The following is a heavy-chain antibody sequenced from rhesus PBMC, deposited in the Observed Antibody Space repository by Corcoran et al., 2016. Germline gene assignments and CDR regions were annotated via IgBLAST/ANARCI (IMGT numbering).Heavy chain of an antibody. CDR3: ARDAADMVVVVSASSSLDV. J-gene: IGHJ5-2*02. V-gene: IGHV4S16*01. Sequence: QVQLQESGPGLVKPSETLSLTCAVSGGSISGYYWSWIRQPPGKGLEGIGNLDGNTAATNNTPSLKSRVTIPNDTSRNQFSLNLSSVTAADTAVYYCARDAADMVVVVSASSSLDVWGRGVLVTVSS. CDR2: LDGNTAAT. CDR1: GGSISGYY. D-gene: IGHD2-8*01.